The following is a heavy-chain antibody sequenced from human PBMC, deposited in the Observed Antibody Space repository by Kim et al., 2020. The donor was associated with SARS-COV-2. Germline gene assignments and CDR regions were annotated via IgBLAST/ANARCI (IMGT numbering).Heavy chain of an antibody. J-gene: IGHJ4*02. V-gene: IGHV3-7*01. CDR2: LNEGCSEK. CDR3: VKHSGQYFDF. D-gene: IGHD6-25*01. Sequence: GGSLRLSCAASGFTFSYYWMSWVRQAPGKGLEWVANLNEGCSEKFYEDSVIGRFTISRDNAKRSVHLQMDGLRVEDTAVYFCVKHSGQYFDFWGQGTLVTVSP. CDR1: GFTFSYYW.